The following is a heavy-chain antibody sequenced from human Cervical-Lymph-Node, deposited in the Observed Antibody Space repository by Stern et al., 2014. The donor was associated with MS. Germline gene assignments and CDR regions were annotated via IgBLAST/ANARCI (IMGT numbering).Heavy chain of an antibody. CDR3: LPTSDRSSFQTIPFAV. D-gene: IGHD3-22*01. Sequence: EVQLVESGGGLVQPGLSLKLSCAASGLAFSDSAMHWVRQASGKGLEWVGRIRSKTNNYATANAGSVRGRFTFSRDDSKKTAYLQMNNLKSEDTAVYYCLPTSDRSSFQTIPFAVWGLGTMVTVSS. V-gene: IGHV3-73*01. CDR1: GLAFSDSA. CDR2: IRSKTNNYAT. J-gene: IGHJ3*01.